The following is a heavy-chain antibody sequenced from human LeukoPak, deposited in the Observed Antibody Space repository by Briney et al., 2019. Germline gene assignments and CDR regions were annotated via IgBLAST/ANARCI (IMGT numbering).Heavy chain of an antibody. Sequence: GGSLRLSCAASGFTFSRYGMHWVRQAPGKGLEWVAFIRYDGSNKYYADSVKGRFTISRDNSKNTLYLQMNSLRAEDTAVYYCAKGGIVATIRAHFDYWGQGTLVTGSS. J-gene: IGHJ4*02. CDR1: GFTFSRYG. V-gene: IGHV3-30*02. CDR2: IRYDGSNK. CDR3: AKGGIVATIRAHFDY. D-gene: IGHD5-12*01.